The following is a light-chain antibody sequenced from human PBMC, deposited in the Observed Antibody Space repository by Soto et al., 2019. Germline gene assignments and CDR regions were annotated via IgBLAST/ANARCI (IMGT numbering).Light chain of an antibody. CDR1: ERVSSSY. V-gene: IGKV3D-20*01. J-gene: IGKJ5*01. Sequence: IVLTQSPATMSLSPGERATLSCGASERVSSSYVAWYQMKAGLAPRLLINDASTRDSGIPDRFRGFKSRTNFTPTIRGLEPDGAALYYYQQYGRHPSTFGQGTRLE. CDR2: DAS. CDR3: QQYGRHPST.